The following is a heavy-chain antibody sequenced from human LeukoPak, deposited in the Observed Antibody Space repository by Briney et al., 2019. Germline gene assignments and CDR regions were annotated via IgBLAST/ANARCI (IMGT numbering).Heavy chain of an antibody. CDR1: GLSISNDW. CDR3: TLIQGWGSGSYYRDF. J-gene: IGHJ4*02. D-gene: IGHD3-10*01. CDR2: VKSKSAGETT. V-gene: IGHV3-15*01. Sequence: GGSLRLSCAASGLSISNDWTSWVRQAPGKGLEWVARVKSKSAGETTDYAAPVKGRFTTSRDDSKNTLYLQMNSLKTEDTAVYYCTLIQGWGSGSYYRDFWGQGTLVTVSS.